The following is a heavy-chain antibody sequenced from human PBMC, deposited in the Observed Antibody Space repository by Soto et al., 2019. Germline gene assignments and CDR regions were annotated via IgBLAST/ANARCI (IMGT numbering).Heavy chain of an antibody. D-gene: IGHD3-22*01. CDR3: ANGNYYDSSGYYYAPYYYYGMDV. CDR1: GFTFSSYG. CDR2: ISYDGSNK. J-gene: IGHJ6*02. V-gene: IGHV3-30*18. Sequence: GGSLRLSCAASGFTFSSYGMHWVRQAPGKGLEWVAVISYDGSNKYYADSVKGRFTISRDNSKNTLYLQMNSLRAEDTAVYYCANGNYYDSSGYYYAPYYYYGMDVWGQGTTVTVSS.